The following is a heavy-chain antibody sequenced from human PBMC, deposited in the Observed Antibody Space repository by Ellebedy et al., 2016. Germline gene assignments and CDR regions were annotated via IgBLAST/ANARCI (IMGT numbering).Heavy chain of an antibody. CDR1: GFIFRSYS. V-gene: IGHV3-48*01. Sequence: GGSLRLSXAASGFIFRSYSMNWVRQAPGKGLEWLSYINSRGNNIDYADSAKGRFTISRDNVKNSLYLQMNSLRAEDTAVYYCAREWMRGMDVWGQGTTVTVSS. D-gene: IGHD2-2*03. CDR2: INSRGNNI. CDR3: AREWMRGMDV. J-gene: IGHJ6*02.